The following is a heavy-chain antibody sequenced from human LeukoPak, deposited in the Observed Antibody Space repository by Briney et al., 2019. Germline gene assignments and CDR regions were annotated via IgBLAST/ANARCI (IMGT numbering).Heavy chain of an antibody. CDR2: ISGSGGRT. V-gene: IGHV3-23*01. Sequence: GGSLRLSCAASGFTFSSYAMTWVRQAPGKGLEWVSVISGSGGRTYYADSVKGRFTISRENSKNTLYLQRSSLRAEETAVYYCAKDRGRDQIDYWGEGTLDTVSS. CDR1: GFTFSSYA. D-gene: IGHD2-2*01. CDR3: AKDRGRDQIDY. J-gene: IGHJ4*02.